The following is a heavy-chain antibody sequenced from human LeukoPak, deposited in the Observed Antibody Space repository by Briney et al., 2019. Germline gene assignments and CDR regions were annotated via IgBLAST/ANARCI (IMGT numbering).Heavy chain of an antibody. CDR3: ARIWFGEPPYTFDI. D-gene: IGHD3-10*01. Sequence: SETLSLTCTVSGGSISNYYWSWIRQPPGKGPEWLGYIYYSGSTNYNPSLKTRVTISVDTSKKQFSLKLSSVTAADTAVYYCARIWFGEPPYTFDIWGQGTMVTVSS. V-gene: IGHV4-59*01. CDR1: GGSISNYY. J-gene: IGHJ3*02. CDR2: IYYSGST.